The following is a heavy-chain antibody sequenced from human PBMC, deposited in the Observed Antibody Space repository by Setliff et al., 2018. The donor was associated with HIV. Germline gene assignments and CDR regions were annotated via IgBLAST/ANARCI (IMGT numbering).Heavy chain of an antibody. CDR2: INPSGGTT. J-gene: IGHJ3*02. D-gene: IGHD3-10*01. Sequence: ASVKVSCKASGYTFTDNYIHWVRQAPGQGLEWMGIINPSGGTTNYAQKFQGRVTMTRDTSTSTVYMELSSLRSEDTAVYYCARGYGSHAFDIWGQGTMVTVSS. CDR1: GYTFTDNY. V-gene: IGHV1-46*01. CDR3: ARGYGSHAFDI.